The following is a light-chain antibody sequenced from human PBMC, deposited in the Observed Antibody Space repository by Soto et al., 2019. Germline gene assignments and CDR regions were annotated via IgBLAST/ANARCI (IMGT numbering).Light chain of an antibody. V-gene: IGKV3-11*01. J-gene: IGKJ1*01. CDR2: DAS. CDR3: QLYNNWPRGT. Sequence: EIVLTQSPATLSLSPGERATLSCRASQSVSSYLAWYQQKPGQAPRLLIYDASNRATGIPARFSGSGSGTDFTLTISSLQSEDFAVYYCQLYNNWPRGTFGQGTKVDIK. CDR1: QSVSSY.